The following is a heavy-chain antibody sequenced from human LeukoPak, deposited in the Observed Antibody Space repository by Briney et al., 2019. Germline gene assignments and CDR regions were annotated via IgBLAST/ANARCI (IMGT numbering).Heavy chain of an antibody. CDR1: GFTFSSHA. D-gene: IGHD1-26*01. V-gene: IGHV3-23*01. CDR2: ISGSGGTA. Sequence: GGSVRLSCAASGFTFSSHAMSWVRQAPGKGLEWVSTISGSGGTAYYADSVKGRFTISRDNSKNTLSLQMNSLRAEDTALYYCAKESRVGSYSYLLYYFDFWGQGTLVTVSS. CDR3: AKESRVGSYSYLLYYFDF. J-gene: IGHJ4*02.